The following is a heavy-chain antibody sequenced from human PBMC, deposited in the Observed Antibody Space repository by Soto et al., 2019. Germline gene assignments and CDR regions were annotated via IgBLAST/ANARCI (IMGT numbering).Heavy chain of an antibody. CDR2: ISYDGTNK. CDR1: GFSFSISP. Sequence: LRLSCAASGFSFSISPMHWVRQAPGKGPEWVALISYDGTNKFYADSVKGRFTISRDNSKRTLYWQVDSLRPEDAAVYYCARDPNSSGGQDCAFIYWDPWGQGSLDTVCS. CDR3: ARDPNSSGGQDCAFIYWDP. V-gene: IGHV3-30-3*01. D-gene: IGHD6-6*01. J-gene: IGHJ5*02.